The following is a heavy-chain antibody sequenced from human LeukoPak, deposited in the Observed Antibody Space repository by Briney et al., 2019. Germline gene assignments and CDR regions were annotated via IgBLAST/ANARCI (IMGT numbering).Heavy chain of an antibody. Sequence: GGSLRLSCAVSGFTFSSYGMHWVRQAPGKGLEWVAVIWYDGSNKYYADSVKGRFTISRDNSKNTLYLQMNSLRAEDTAVYYCARDYYGSGSYYGRTFDPWGQGTLVTVSS. D-gene: IGHD3-10*01. V-gene: IGHV3-33*01. CDR1: GFTFSSYG. CDR2: IWYDGSNK. J-gene: IGHJ5*02. CDR3: ARDYYGSGSYYGRTFDP.